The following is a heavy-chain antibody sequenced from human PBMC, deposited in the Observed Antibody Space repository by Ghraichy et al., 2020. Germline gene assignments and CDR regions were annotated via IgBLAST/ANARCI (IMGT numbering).Heavy chain of an antibody. V-gene: IGHV4-61*01. J-gene: IGHJ4*02. CDR3: ARVSTARFGYSGYDFGY. D-gene: IGHD5-12*01. Sequence: SETLSLTCTVSGGSVSSGSYYWSWIRQPPGKGLEWIGYIYYSGSTNYNPSLKSRVTISVDTSKNQFSLKLSSVTAADTAVYYCARVSTARFGYSGYDFGYWGQGTLVTVSS. CDR2: IYYSGST. CDR1: GGSVSSGSYY.